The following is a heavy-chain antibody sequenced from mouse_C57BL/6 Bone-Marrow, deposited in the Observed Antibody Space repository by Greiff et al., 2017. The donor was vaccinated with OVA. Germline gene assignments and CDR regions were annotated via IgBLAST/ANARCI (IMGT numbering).Heavy chain of an antibody. V-gene: IGHV1-42*01. CDR1: GYSFTGYY. D-gene: IGHD4-1*01. CDR3: ATNWEGGYVDV. J-gene: IGHJ1*03. CDR2: INPSTGGT. Sequence: VQLQQSGPELVKPGASVKISCKASGYSFTGYYMNWVKQSPEKSLEWIGEINPSTGGTTSNQKFKAKATLTVYKSSSTAYMQLKSLTSEDSAVYYCATNWEGGYVDVWGTGTTVTVAS.